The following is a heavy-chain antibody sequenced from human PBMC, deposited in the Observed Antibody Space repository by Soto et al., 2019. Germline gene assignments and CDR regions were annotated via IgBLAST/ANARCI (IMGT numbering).Heavy chain of an antibody. Sequence: HPGWSLRLACAASGFTFISYAMSWVRQAPGKGLEWVSAISGSGGSTYYADSVKGRFTISRDNSKNTLYLQMNSLRAEDTAVYYCDTYYYDSSGYSEGWDDAFDIWGQGTMVTVSS. J-gene: IGHJ3*02. CDR3: DTYYYDSSGYSEGWDDAFDI. D-gene: IGHD3-22*01. V-gene: IGHV3-23*01. CDR2: ISGSGGST. CDR1: GFTFISYA.